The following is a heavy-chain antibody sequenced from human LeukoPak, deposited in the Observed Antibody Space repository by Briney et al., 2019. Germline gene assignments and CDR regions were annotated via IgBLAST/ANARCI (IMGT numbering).Heavy chain of an antibody. Sequence: GGSLRLSCAASGFTFSSYAMSWVRQAPGKGLDWVSAISGSGGSTYYADSVKGRFTISRDNSKNTLYLQMNSLRAEDTAVYYCAKGTLSIAAAGLPRGPWGQGTLVTVSS. CDR3: AKGTLSIAAAGLPRGP. V-gene: IGHV3-23*01. CDR2: ISGSGGST. CDR1: GFTFSSYA. J-gene: IGHJ4*02. D-gene: IGHD6-13*01.